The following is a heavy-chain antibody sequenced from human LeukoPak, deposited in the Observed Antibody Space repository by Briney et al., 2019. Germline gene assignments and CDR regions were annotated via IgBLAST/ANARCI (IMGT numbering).Heavy chain of an antibody. V-gene: IGHV3-23*01. D-gene: IGHD6-25*01. CDR2: VSGSGAIA. CDR1: GFTFSNYA. Sequence: PGGSLRLSCAASGFTFSNYAMTWVRQAPGKGLEWVSAVSGSGAIAYYTDSVKGRFTISRDNAKNTLYLQMNSLRAEDTAVYYCARRSAAKDAFDIWGQGTMVTVSS. CDR3: ARRSAAKDAFDI. J-gene: IGHJ3*02.